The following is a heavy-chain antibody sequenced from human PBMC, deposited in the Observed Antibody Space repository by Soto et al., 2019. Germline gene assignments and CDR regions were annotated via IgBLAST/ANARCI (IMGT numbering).Heavy chain of an antibody. V-gene: IGHV3-53*01. J-gene: IGHJ6*02. CDR1: GFTVSSNY. CDR3: ARGMYYDFWSGYSSYYYGMDV. Sequence: GGSLRLSCAASGFTVSSNYMSWVRQAPGKGLEWVSVIYSGGSTYYADSVKGRSTISRDNSKNTLYLQMSSLRAEDTAVYYCARGMYYDFWSGYSSYYYGMDVWGQGTTVTVSS. CDR2: IYSGGST. D-gene: IGHD3-3*01.